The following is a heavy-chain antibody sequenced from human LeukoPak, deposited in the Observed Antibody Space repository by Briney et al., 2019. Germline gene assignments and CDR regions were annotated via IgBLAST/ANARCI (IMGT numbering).Heavy chain of an antibody. CDR1: GFTFSSYG. CDR3: AKSSIMIVDDTEYFQH. J-gene: IGHJ1*01. D-gene: IGHD3-22*01. CDR2: ISGSGGST. V-gene: IGHV3-23*01. Sequence: RTGGSLRLSCAASGFTFSSYGMSWVRQAPGKGLEWVSAISGSGGSTYYADSVKGRFTISRDNSKNTLYLQMNSLRAEDTAVYYCAKSSIMIVDDTEYFQHWGQGTLVTVSS.